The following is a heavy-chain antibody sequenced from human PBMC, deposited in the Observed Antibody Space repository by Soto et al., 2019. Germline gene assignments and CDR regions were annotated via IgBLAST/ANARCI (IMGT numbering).Heavy chain of an antibody. Sequence: SETLSLTCTVSGDSLRSGDYYWSWIRQPPGKGLEWIGYIYNSGSTYYEPSLRSRLTISEDLSKNQLSLRLTAVTAADTAVYYCARGVDTMAFDHWGQGTLVTVSS. D-gene: IGHD2-2*01. CDR2: IYNSGST. CDR3: ARGVDTMAFDH. CDR1: GDSLRSGDYY. V-gene: IGHV4-30-4*02. J-gene: IGHJ5*02.